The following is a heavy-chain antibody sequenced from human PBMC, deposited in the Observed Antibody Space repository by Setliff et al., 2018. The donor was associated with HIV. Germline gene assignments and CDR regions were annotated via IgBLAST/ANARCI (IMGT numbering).Heavy chain of an antibody. CDR3: ARGQGWYNWNDQAFDI. Sequence: ASVKVSCKASGYSFSGYYMHWVRQAPGQGLEWMGWINPNSGGTNYAQKFQGRVTMTRDTSISTAYLELSRLRSDDTAVYYCARGQGWYNWNDQAFDIWGQGTMVT. D-gene: IGHD1-1*01. V-gene: IGHV1-2*02. J-gene: IGHJ3*02. CDR1: GYSFSGYY. CDR2: INPNSGGT.